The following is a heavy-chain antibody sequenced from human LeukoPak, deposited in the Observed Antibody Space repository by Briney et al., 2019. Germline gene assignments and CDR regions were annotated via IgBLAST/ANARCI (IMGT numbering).Heavy chain of an antibody. V-gene: IGHV3-53*01. CDR3: ARSYYYESTGYYYFDY. D-gene: IGHD3-22*01. Sequence: GGSLRLSCAASGFTFSSYSMSWVRQAPGKGLEWVSVLYSGGGTNYADSVKGRFTISRDNSKNTLYLEMNSLRAEDTAVYYCARSYYYESTGYYYFDYWGQGTLVTVSS. J-gene: IGHJ4*02. CDR1: GFTFSSYS. CDR2: LYSGGGT.